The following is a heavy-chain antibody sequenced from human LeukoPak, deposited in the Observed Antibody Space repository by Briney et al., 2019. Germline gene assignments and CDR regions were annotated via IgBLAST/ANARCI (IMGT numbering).Heavy chain of an antibody. CDR3: ARDPYSSSWYAPSLDY. V-gene: IGHV3-33*08. CDR2: IWYDGSNK. CDR1: GFTFSNYG. D-gene: IGHD6-13*01. Sequence: GRSLRLSCAASGFTFSNYGMHWVRQAPGKGLERVAVIWYDGSNKYYADSVKGRFTISRDNSKNTLYLQMNSLRAEDTAVYYCARDPYSSSWYAPSLDYWGQGTLVTVSS. J-gene: IGHJ4*02.